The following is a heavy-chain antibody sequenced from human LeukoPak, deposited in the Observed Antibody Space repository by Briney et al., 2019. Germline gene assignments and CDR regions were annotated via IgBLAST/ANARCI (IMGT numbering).Heavy chain of an antibody. V-gene: IGHV1-69*05. CDR3: ARGAQLWSPGGFYYYYMDV. D-gene: IGHD5-18*01. J-gene: IGHJ6*03. CDR2: IIPIFGTA. Sequence: GASVKVSCKASGGTFSSYAISWVRQAPGQGLEWMGGIIPIFGTANYAQKFQGRVTITTDDSTSTAYMELSSLRSEDTAVYYCARGAQLWSPGGFYYYYMDVWGKGTTVTVSS. CDR1: GGTFSSYA.